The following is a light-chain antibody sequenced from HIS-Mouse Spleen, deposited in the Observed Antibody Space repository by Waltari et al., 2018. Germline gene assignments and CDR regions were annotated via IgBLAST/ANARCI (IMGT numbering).Light chain of an antibody. CDR3: QVWDSSSDHPV. CDR2: DDS. J-gene: IGLJ3*02. CDR1: NLGSKS. V-gene: IGLV3-21*02. Sequence: SYVLTQPPSVSVAPRQTARITVGGNNLGSKSVHWYQQKPGQAPVLVVYDDSDRPSGIPERFSGSNSGNTATLTISRVEARDEADYYCQVWDSSSDHPVFGGGTKLTVL.